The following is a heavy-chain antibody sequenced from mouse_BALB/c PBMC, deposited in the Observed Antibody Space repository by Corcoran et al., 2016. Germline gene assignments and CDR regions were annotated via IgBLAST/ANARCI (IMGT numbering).Heavy chain of an antibody. CDR1: GYTFTNYG. CDR2: INTYTGEP. V-gene: IGHV9-3-1*01. Sequence: QIQLVQSGPELKKPGETVKISCKASGYTFTNYGMNWVKQAPGKGLKWMGWINTYTGEPTYADDFKGRFAFSLETSASTAYLQINNLKNEDTATYFCARWGRYFDVWGAGTTVTVSS. J-gene: IGHJ1*01. CDR3: ARWGRYFDV.